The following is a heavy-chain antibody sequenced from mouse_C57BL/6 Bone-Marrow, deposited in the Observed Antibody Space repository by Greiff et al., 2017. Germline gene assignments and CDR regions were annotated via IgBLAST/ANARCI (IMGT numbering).Heavy chain of an antibody. J-gene: IGHJ1*03. V-gene: IGHV14-4*01. D-gene: IGHD1-1*01. CDR1: GFNIKDDY. CDR2: IDPENGDT. Sequence: VQLQQSGAELVRPGASVKLSCTASGFNIKDDYMHWVKQRPEQGLEWIGWIDPENGDTEYASKFQGKATITADTTSNTAYLELRSLTSEDTALYYCTTTTVVARGGYFGVWGTGTTVTVSS. CDR3: TTTTVVARGGYFGV.